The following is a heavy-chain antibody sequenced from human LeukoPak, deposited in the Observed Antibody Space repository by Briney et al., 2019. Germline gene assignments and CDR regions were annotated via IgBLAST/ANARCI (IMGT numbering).Heavy chain of an antibody. J-gene: IGHJ6*03. Sequence: SETLSLTCAVSGGSISSGGYSWSWIRQPPGKGLEWIGYIYYSGSTNYNPSLKSRVTISVDTSKNQFSLKLSSVTAADTAVYYCARGYDSSGYIYYYYYMDVWGKGTTVTVSS. CDR3: ARGYDSSGYIYYYYYMDV. D-gene: IGHD3-22*01. V-gene: IGHV4-30-4*07. CDR2: IYYSGST. CDR1: GGSISSGGYS.